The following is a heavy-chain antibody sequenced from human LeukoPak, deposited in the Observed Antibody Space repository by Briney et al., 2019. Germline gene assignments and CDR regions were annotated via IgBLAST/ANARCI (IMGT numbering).Heavy chain of an antibody. CDR1: GGTFSSYA. Sequence: GASVKVSCKASGGTFSSYAISWVRQAPGQRLEWMGGIIPIFGTANYAQKFQGRVTITADESTSTAYMELSSLRSEDTAVYYCARHQLRDYNYGMDVWGQGTTVTVSS. V-gene: IGHV1-69*01. CDR2: IIPIFGTA. D-gene: IGHD1-1*01. CDR3: ARHQLRDYNYGMDV. J-gene: IGHJ6*02.